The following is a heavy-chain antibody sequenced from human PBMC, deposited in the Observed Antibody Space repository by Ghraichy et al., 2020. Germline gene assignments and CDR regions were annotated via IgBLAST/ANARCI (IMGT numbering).Heavy chain of an antibody. J-gene: IGHJ4*02. V-gene: IGHV4-31*03. CDR1: GGSISSGGYY. CDR2: IYYSGST. D-gene: IGHD3-3*01. Sequence: SETLSLTCTVSGGSISSGGYYWSWIRQHPGKGLEWIGYIYYSGSTYYNPSLKSRVTISVDTSKNQFSLKLSSVTAADTAVYYCARDPLSNGVVVNWGQGTLVTVSS. CDR3: ARDPLSNGVVVN.